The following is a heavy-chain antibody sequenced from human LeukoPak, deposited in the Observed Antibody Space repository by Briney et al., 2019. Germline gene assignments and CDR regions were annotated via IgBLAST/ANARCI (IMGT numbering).Heavy chain of an antibody. V-gene: IGHV3-23*01. Sequence: GGSLRLSCAASGFTFSSYAMSWVRQAPGKGLEWASAISGSGGSTYYADSVKGRFTISRDNSKNTLYLQMNSLRAEDTAVYYCAKDQGSVAAAVSWFDPWGQGTLVTVSS. CDR1: GFTFSSYA. J-gene: IGHJ5*02. D-gene: IGHD6-13*01. CDR2: ISGSGGST. CDR3: AKDQGSVAAAVSWFDP.